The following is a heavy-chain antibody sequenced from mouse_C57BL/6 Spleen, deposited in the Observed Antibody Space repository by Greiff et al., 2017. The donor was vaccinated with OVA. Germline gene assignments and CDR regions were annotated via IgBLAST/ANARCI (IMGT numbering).Heavy chain of an antibody. V-gene: IGHV1-52*01. J-gene: IGHJ1*03. D-gene: IGHD1-1*01. Sequence: QVQLQQPGAELVRPGSSVKLSCKASGYTFTSYWMHWVKQRPIQGLEWIGNIDPSDSETHYNQKFKDKATLTVDKSSSTAYMQLSSLTSEDSAVYYCARNDDGSIRQGEGYFDVWGTGTTVTVSS. CDR2: IDPSDSET. CDR1: GYTFTSYW. CDR3: ARNDDGSIRQGEGYFDV.